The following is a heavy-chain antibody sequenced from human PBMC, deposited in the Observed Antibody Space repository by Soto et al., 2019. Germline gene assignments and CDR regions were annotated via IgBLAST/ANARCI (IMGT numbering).Heavy chain of an antibody. CDR1: GYTFTSYG. J-gene: IGHJ4*02. V-gene: IGHV1-18*01. CDR2: ISAYNGNT. CDR3: ARDQDSSGWYSFDY. D-gene: IGHD6-19*01. Sequence: GASVKVSCKASGYTFTSYGISWVRQAPGQGLEWMGWISAYNGNTNYAQKLQGRVTMTTDTSTSTAYMELRSLRSDDTAVYYCARDQDSSGWYSFDYWGQGTQVTVSS.